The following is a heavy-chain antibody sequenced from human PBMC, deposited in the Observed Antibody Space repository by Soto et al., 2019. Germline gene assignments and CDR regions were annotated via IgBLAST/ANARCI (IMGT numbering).Heavy chain of an antibody. D-gene: IGHD6-13*01. CDR1: GFTFSSYA. J-gene: IGHJ4*02. CDR2: ISGSGGST. CDR3: AKEAVSSWYIFDY. V-gene: IGHV3-23*01. Sequence: GGSLILSCAASGFTFSSYAMILVRQAPGKGLEWVSAISGSGGSTYYADSVKGRFTISRDNSKNTLYLQMNSLRAEDTAVYYCAKEAVSSWYIFDYWGQGTLVTVSS.